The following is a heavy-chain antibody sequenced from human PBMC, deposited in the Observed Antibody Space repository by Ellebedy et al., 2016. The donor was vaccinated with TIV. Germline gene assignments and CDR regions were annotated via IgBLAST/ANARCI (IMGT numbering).Heavy chain of an antibody. D-gene: IGHD3-9*01. Sequence: GGSLRLSCAASGFTFSSYGMHWVRQAPGKGLEWVAFISYDGNDKYYADSVKGRFSISRDNSENTLYVQMNTLRAEDTAVYYCAKEAYDIMTGSQMYGMDVWGQGTTVTVFS. CDR2: ISYDGNDK. CDR1: GFTFSSYG. CDR3: AKEAYDIMTGSQMYGMDV. J-gene: IGHJ6*02. V-gene: IGHV3-30*18.